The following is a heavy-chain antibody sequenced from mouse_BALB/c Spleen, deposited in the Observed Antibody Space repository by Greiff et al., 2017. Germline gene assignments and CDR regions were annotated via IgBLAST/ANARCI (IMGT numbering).Heavy chain of an antibody. V-gene: IGHV2-9*02. CDR1: GFSLTSYG. Sequence: QVQLKESGPGLVAPSQSLSITCTVSGFSLTSYGVHWVRQPPGKGLEWLGVIWAGGSTNYNSALMSRLSISKDNSKSQVFLKMNSLQTDDTAMYYCAKKSYGNYDYYAMDYWGQGTSVTVSS. D-gene: IGHD2-1*01. CDR3: AKKSYGNYDYYAMDY. CDR2: IWAGGST. J-gene: IGHJ4*01.